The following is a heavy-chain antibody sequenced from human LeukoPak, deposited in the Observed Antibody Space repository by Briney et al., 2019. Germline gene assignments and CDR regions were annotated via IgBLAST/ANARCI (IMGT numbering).Heavy chain of an antibody. CDR3: ARLEGLAAAGAVFDY. CDR1: GYIFTSYW. Sequence: GESLKISCKGSGYIFTSYWIGWVRQLPGKGLELMGIIYPGDSDTRYSPSFQSQVTISADKSISTAYLQWSSLKASDTAMYYCARLEGLAAAGAVFDYWGQGSLVTVSS. D-gene: IGHD6-13*01. CDR2: IYPGDSDT. J-gene: IGHJ4*02. V-gene: IGHV5-51*01.